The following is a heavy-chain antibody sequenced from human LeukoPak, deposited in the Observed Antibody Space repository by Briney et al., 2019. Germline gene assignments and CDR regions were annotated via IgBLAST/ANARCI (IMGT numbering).Heavy chain of an antibody. CDR3: ASPDVDTNYYYYMDV. CDR2: IIPIFGTA. CDR1: GGTFSSYA. J-gene: IGHJ6*03. D-gene: IGHD5-18*01. V-gene: IGHV1-69*13. Sequence: SVKVSCKASGGTFSSYAISWVRQAPGQGLEWMGGIIPIFGTANYAQKFQGRVTITADESTSAAYMELSSLRSEDTAVYYCASPDVDTNYYYYMDVWGKGTTVTVSS.